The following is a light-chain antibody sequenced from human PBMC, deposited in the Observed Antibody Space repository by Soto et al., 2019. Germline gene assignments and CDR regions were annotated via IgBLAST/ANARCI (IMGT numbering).Light chain of an antibody. Sequence: QSVLTQPPSASGTPGQRVTISCSGSSSNIGSHTINWYQQLPGTAPKLLIYNNNQRPSGVPERFSGSKSGISASLAISGLQYEDEADYYCAAWDDILNGSYVFGTGTKVTVL. J-gene: IGLJ1*01. CDR1: SSNIGSHT. CDR3: AAWDDILNGSYV. V-gene: IGLV1-44*01. CDR2: NNN.